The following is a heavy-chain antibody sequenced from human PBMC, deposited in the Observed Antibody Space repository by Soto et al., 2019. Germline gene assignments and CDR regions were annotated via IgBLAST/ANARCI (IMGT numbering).Heavy chain of an antibody. Sequence: GASVKVSCKASGYTFTSYGISWVRQAPGQGLEWMGWISAYNGNTNYAQKLQGRVTMTTDTSTSTAYMELRSLRSDDTAVYYCARTLGYCSSTSCPYYYYYYMDVWGKGTTVTV. CDR2: ISAYNGNT. D-gene: IGHD2-2*01. J-gene: IGHJ6*03. CDR1: GYTFTSYG. CDR3: ARTLGYCSSTSCPYYYYYYMDV. V-gene: IGHV1-18*01.